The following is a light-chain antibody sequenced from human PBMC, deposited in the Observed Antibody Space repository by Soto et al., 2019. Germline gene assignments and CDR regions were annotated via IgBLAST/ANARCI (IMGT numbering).Light chain of an antibody. CDR1: QIISTY. J-gene: IGKJ3*01. Sequence: DIQMTQSPSSLSASVGDRVTITCRASQIISTYLNWYQQKPGKAPKLLIYAASSLQSGVPSRFSGSGSGTGFTLTISSLQPEDFATYYCQQTYSTPLTFGPGTKLDIK. CDR2: AAS. CDR3: QQTYSTPLT. V-gene: IGKV1-39*01.